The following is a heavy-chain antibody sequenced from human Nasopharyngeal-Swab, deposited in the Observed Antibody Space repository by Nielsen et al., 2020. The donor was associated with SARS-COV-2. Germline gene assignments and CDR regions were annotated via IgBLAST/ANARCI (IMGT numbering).Heavy chain of an antibody. CDR2: IYHSGST. V-gene: IGHV4-30-2*05. D-gene: IGHD3-3*01. Sequence: WIRQPPGKGLEWIGYIYHSGSTYYNPSLKSRVTISVDTSKNQFSLKLSSVTAADTAVYSCAREYRRITIFGVVINGFDYWGQGTLVTVSS. CDR3: AREYRRITIFGVVINGFDY. J-gene: IGHJ4*02.